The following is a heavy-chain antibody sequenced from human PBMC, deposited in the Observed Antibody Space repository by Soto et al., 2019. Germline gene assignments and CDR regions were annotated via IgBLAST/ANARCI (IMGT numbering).Heavy chain of an antibody. CDR1: GCSISSGGYS. D-gene: IGHD3-22*01. CDR2: IYHSGST. V-gene: IGHV4-30-2*01. J-gene: IGHJ5*02. Sequence: SETLSLTCAVSGCSISSGGYSWSWIRQPPGKGLEWIGYIYHSGSTYYNPSLKSRVTISVDRSKNQFSLKLSSVTAADTAVYYCARAHTITMIVDRVWYDPWGQGTLVTVSS. CDR3: ARAHTITMIVDRVWYDP.